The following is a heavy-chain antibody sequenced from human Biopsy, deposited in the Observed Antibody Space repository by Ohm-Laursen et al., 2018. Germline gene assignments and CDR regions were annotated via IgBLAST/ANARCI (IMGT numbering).Heavy chain of an antibody. Sequence: SSVKVSCKASGGTFSSSAFTWVRQAPGQGLEWMGGIIGIFRTAHYAQKFQGRVTITADEFMSTAYMELSSLRSEDTAVYYCARGGGYNWNNGWFDPWGQGTLVTVSS. CDR3: ARGGGYNWNNGWFDP. V-gene: IGHV1-69*01. CDR2: IIGIFRTA. CDR1: GGTFSSSA. J-gene: IGHJ5*02. D-gene: IGHD1/OR15-1a*01.